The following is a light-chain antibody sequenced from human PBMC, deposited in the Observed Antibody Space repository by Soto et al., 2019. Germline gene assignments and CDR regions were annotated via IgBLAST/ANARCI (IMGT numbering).Light chain of an antibody. CDR1: SSDVGAYNF. CDR3: SAYTISRTYV. Sequence: QSVLTQPASVSGSPGQSITISCTGTSSDVGAYNFVSWHQQHPGKAPKLIIYNVYDRPSGISYRFSGSKSGNTASLTISGLQGEDEAYYYCSAYTISRTYVFGTGTKLTVL. CDR2: NVY. J-gene: IGLJ1*01. V-gene: IGLV2-14*03.